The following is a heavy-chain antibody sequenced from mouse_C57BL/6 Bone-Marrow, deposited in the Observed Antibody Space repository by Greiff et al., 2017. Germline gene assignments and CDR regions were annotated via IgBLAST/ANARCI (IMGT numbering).Heavy chain of an antibody. CDR1: GFTFSSYG. CDR3: ARLYYGSSLAWFAY. V-gene: IGHV5-6*01. CDR2: ISSGGSYI. D-gene: IGHD1-1*01. J-gene: IGHJ3*01. Sequence: EVKLVESGGDLVKPGGSLKLSCAASGFTFSSYGMSWVRQTPDKRLEWVATISSGGSYIYYPDSVQGRFTIARDNAKNTLYLQMSSLKSEETAMYYCARLYYGSSLAWFAYWGQGTLVTVSA.